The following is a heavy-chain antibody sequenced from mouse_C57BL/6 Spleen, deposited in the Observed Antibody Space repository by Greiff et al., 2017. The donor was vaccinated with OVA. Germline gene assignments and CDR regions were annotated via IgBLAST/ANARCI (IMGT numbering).Heavy chain of an antibody. Sequence: VKLQQPGAELVKPGASVKLSCKASGYTFTSYWMQWVKQRPGQGLEWIGEIDPSDSYTNYNQKFKGKATLTVDTSSSPAYMQLSSLTSEDSAVYYCARANWDRGYAMDYWGQGTSVTVSS. CDR2: IDPSDSYT. CDR3: ARANWDRGYAMDY. J-gene: IGHJ4*01. V-gene: IGHV1-50*01. CDR1: GYTFTSYW. D-gene: IGHD4-1*01.